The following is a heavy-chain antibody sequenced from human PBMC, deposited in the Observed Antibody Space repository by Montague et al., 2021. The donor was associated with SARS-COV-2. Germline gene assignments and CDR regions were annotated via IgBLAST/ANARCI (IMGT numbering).Heavy chain of an antibody. Sequence: SETLSLTCTVSGGSISSYYWSWIRQPPGKGLEWIGYIYYSGSTNXNPSLKSRVTISVDTSKNQFSLKLSSVTAADTAVYYCATQPCTNGVCDNWFDPWGQGTLVTVSS. J-gene: IGHJ5*02. CDR2: IYYSGST. CDR1: GGSISSYY. D-gene: IGHD2-8*01. CDR3: ATQPCTNGVCDNWFDP. V-gene: IGHV4-59*01.